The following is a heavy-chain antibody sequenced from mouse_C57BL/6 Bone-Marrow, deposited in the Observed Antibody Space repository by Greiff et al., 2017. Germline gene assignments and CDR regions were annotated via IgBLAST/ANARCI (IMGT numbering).Heavy chain of an antibody. Sequence: VQLQQSGAELVRPGASVTLSCKASGYTFTDYEMHWVKQTPVHGLEWIGAIDPETGGTAYNQKFKGKAILTADKSSSTAYMELRSLTSEDSAVYYCTRRKDSSGFYFDYWGQGTTLTVSS. CDR3: TRRKDSSGFYFDY. CDR1: GYTFTDYE. D-gene: IGHD3-2*02. V-gene: IGHV1-15*01. J-gene: IGHJ2*01. CDR2: IDPETGGT.